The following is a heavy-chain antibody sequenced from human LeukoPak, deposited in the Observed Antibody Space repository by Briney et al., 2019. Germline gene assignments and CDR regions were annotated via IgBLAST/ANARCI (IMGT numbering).Heavy chain of an antibody. V-gene: IGHV3-30*03. J-gene: IGHJ4*02. CDR3: ARVRGSGSYTLGY. CDR1: GFTFSSYS. D-gene: IGHD3-10*01. CDR2: ISYDGSDK. Sequence: GGSLRLSCAASGFTFSSYSMNWVRQAPGEGLEWVAIISYDGSDKYYADSVKGRFTIPRDNSKNTLYLQMNSLRAEDTAVYYCARVRGSGSYTLGYWGQGTLVTVSS.